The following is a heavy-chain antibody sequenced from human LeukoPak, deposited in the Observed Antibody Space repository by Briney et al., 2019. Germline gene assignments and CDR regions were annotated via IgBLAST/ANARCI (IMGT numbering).Heavy chain of an antibody. J-gene: IGHJ4*02. CDR3: ASEAFCAGGSCNVQRVAS. CDR2: IDTNTGAT. CDR1: GYTFTAYY. V-gene: IGHV1-2*02. Sequence: GASVKVSCKASGYTFTAYYIHWVRQAPGQGLEWMGWIDTNTGATKYAQKFQGRVTITRDTSTGTAYMELSSLISGDTPLYYCASEAFCAGGSCNVQRVASWGPGTLVTVSS. D-gene: IGHD2-8*02.